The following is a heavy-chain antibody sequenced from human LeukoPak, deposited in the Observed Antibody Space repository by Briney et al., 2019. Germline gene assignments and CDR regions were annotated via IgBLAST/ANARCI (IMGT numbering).Heavy chain of an antibody. D-gene: IGHD2-21*02. V-gene: IGHV4-4*07. CDR3: ARAGVTRLGYFDY. CDR2: MYTSGST. CDR1: GASISSYY. Sequence: SETLSLTCTVSGASISSYYWSWIRQPAGKGLEWVGRMYTSGSTKYNPSLKSRVTMSVDTSKNQFSLKLSSVTAADTAVYYCARAGVTRLGYFDYWGQGTLVTVSS. J-gene: IGHJ4*02.